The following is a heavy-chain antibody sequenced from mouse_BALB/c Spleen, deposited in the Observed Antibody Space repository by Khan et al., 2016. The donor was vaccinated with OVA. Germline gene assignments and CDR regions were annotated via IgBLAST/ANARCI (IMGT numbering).Heavy chain of an antibody. CDR1: GFSLISYG. CDR3: ARNYGNYVEYFDV. D-gene: IGHD2-1*01. Sequence: QVQLKESGPGLVAPSQSLSITCTVSGFSLISYGIHWVRQPPGKGLEWLGVIWSGGSTNYNSALMSRLSLSKDNSKSHVFFKMNSLQIADTSMYYCARNYGNYVEYFDVWGAGTTVTVSA. V-gene: IGHV2-9*02. J-gene: IGHJ1*01. CDR2: IWSGGST.